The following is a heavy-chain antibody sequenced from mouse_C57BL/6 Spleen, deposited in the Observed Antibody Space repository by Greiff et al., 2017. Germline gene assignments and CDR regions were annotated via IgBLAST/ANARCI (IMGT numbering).Heavy chain of an antibody. Sequence: EVQGVESGGDLVKPGGSLKLSCAASGFTFSSYGMSWVRQTPDKRLEWVATISSGGSYTYYPDSVKGRFTISRDNAKNTLYLQMSSLKSEDTAMYYCARQDDGYYGDYAMDYWGQGTSVTVSS. CDR2: ISSGGSYT. CDR3: ARQDDGYYGDYAMDY. J-gene: IGHJ4*01. V-gene: IGHV5-6*01. CDR1: GFTFSSYG. D-gene: IGHD2-3*01.